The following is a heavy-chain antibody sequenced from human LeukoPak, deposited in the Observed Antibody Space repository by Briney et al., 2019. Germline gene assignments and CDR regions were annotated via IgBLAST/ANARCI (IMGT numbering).Heavy chain of an antibody. CDR2: IYTSGST. CDR1: GGSISSYC. Sequence: SETLSLTCTVSGGSISSYCWSWIRQPAGKGLEWIGRIYTSGSTNYNPSPKSRVTMSVDTSKNQFSLKLSSVTAADTAVYYCARGNYDILTPGGNYFDYWGQGILVTVSS. D-gene: IGHD3-9*01. CDR3: ARGNYDILTPGGNYFDY. J-gene: IGHJ4*02. V-gene: IGHV4-4*07.